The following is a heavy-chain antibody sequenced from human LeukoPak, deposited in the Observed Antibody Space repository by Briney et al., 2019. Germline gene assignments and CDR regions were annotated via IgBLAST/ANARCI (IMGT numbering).Heavy chain of an antibody. CDR1: GGSISSGDYY. J-gene: IGHJ4*02. Sequence: PSETLSLTCTVSGGSISSGDYYWSWIRQPPGKGLEWIGYIYYSGSTYYNSSLKSRVTISVDTSKNQFSLKLSSVTAADTAVYYCARAHSSSGGVDYWGQGTLVTVSS. D-gene: IGHD6-6*01. V-gene: IGHV4-30-4*08. CDR2: IYYSGST. CDR3: ARAHSSSGGVDY.